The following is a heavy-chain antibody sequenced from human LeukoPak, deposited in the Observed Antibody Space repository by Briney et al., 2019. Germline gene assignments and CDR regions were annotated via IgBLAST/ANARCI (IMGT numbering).Heavy chain of an antibody. CDR3: ARGPGSGYDLGY. CDR2: IIPILGIA. J-gene: IGHJ4*02. Sequence: SVKVSCKASGGTFSSYAISWVRQAPGQGLEWMGRIIPILGIANYAQKFQGRVTITADKSTSTAYVELSSLRSEDTAVYYCARGPGSGYDLGYWGQGTLVTVSS. V-gene: IGHV1-69*04. CDR1: GGTFSSYA. D-gene: IGHD5-12*01.